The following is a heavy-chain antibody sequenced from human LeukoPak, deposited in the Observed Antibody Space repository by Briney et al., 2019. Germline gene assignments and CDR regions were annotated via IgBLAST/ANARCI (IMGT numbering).Heavy chain of an antibody. CDR3: ARQQRYYYMDV. D-gene: IGHD6-25*01. V-gene: IGHV4-30-2*01. J-gene: IGHJ6*03. Sequence: ASETLSLTCTVSGGSISSGGYYWSWIRQPPGKGLEWIGYIYHSGSAYYNPSLKSRVTISVDRSKNQFSLKLSSVTAADTAVYYCARQQRYYYMDVWGKGTTVTVSS. CDR1: GGSISSGGYY. CDR2: IYHSGSA.